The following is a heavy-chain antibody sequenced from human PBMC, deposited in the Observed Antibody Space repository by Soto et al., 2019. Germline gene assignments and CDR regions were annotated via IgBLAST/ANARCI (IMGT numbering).Heavy chain of an antibody. CDR2: ISSSSSTI. CDR1: GFTFSSYS. Sequence: GGSLRLSCAASGFTFSSYSMNWVRQAPGKGLEWVSYISSSSSTIYYADSVKGRFTISRDNAKNSLYLQMNSLRAEDTAVYYCARHPERIAQIGWFDPWGQATLVTVSS. CDR3: ARHPERIAQIGWFDP. V-gene: IGHV3-48*01. D-gene: IGHD6-13*01. J-gene: IGHJ5*02.